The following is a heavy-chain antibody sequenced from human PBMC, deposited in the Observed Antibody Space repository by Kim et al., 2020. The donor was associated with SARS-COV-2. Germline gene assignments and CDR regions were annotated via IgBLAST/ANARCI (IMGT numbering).Heavy chain of an antibody. J-gene: IGHJ5*02. Sequence: SETLSLTCTVSGVSIRQNWWSWVRQSPGKGLEWIGDIYHSVTTNYNPSLATRVTMSADTAMNQFSLTLISMTLADTAMYYCSSGGSSGLTAADWFVPWG. CDR2: IYHSVTT. CDR1: GVSIRQNW. CDR3: SSGGSSGLTAADWFVP. V-gene: IGHV4-4*02. D-gene: IGHD6-25*01.